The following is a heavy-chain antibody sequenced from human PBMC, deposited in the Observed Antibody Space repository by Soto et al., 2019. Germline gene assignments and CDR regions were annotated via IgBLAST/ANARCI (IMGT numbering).Heavy chain of an antibody. Sequence: WGSLRLSCVASGFDLSDFHISWFRQAPGKGLEWISYISSSLGHTDYAESVKGRFTISRDNAKSSVFLEMSDLRSDDTAVYYCAANWNFGLNFWGQGTLVTVSS. CDR1: GFDLSDFH. CDR2: ISSSLGHT. D-gene: IGHD1-1*01. V-gene: IGHV3-11*03. J-gene: IGHJ4*02. CDR3: AANWNFGLNF.